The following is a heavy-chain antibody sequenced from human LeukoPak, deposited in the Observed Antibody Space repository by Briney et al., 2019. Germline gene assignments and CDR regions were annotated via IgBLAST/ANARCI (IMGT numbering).Heavy chain of an antibody. CDR3: ARGRRDGYNFDY. V-gene: IGHV4-34*01. D-gene: IGHD5-24*01. CDR2: INHSGST. CDR1: GGSFSGYY. Sequence: NPSETLSLTCAVYGGSFSGYYWSWIRQPPGKGLEWIGEINHSGSTNYNPSLKSRVTISVDTSKNQFSLKLSSVTAADTAVYYCARGRRDGYNFDYWGQGTLVTVSS. J-gene: IGHJ4*02.